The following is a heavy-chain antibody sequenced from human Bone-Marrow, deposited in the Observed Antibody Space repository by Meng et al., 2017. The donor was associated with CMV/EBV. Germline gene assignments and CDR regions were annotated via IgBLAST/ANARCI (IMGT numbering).Heavy chain of an antibody. D-gene: IGHD2-2*01. CDR3: TTDSRQTFCSSTSCYLYYYGMDV. V-gene: IGHV3-15*01. J-gene: IGHJ6*02. CDR2: IKSKTDGGTT. Sequence: GESLKISCAASGFTFRNAWMSWVRQAPGKGPEWVGRIKSKTDGGTTDYAAPVKGRFTISRDDSKNTLYLQMNSLKTEDTAVYYCTTDSRQTFCSSTSCYLYYYGMDVWGQGPTVTVSS. CDR1: GFTFRNAW.